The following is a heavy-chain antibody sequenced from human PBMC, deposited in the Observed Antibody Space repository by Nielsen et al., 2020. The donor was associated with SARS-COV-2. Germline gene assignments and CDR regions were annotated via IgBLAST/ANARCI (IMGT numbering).Heavy chain of an antibody. V-gene: IGHV5-51*01. CDR1: GYSFTNYW. Sequence: KVSCKGSGYSFTNYWIGWVRQMPGKGLEWMGIIDPDDSDTRYNPSFQGQVTISADKSISTAYLQWSSLKASDTAMYFCARAAHYLYYYHGMDVWGQGTTVTVSS. D-gene: IGHD2-21*01. CDR3: ARAAHYLYYYHGMDV. J-gene: IGHJ6*02. CDR2: IDPDDSDT.